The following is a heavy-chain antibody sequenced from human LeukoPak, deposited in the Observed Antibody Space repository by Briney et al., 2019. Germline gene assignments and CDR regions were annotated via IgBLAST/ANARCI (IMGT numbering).Heavy chain of an antibody. CDR3: ARLLYDRSGYYYFDY. Sequence: PSETLSLTCSVSGGSIISNNYYWGWIRQPPGKGLEWIGSIHYSGSPYHNPPLKSRVTISVDTSKNQFSLKLSSVTAADMAVYYCARLLYDRSGYYYFDYWGQGTLVTVSS. V-gene: IGHV4-39*01. D-gene: IGHD3-22*01. J-gene: IGHJ4*02. CDR2: IHYSGSP. CDR1: GGSIISNNYY.